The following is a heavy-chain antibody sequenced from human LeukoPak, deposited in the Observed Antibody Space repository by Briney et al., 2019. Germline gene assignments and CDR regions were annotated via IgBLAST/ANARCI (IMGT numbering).Heavy chain of an antibody. D-gene: IGHD1-14*01. CDR1: GGSISSYY. CDR2: IYYSGST. CDR3: ARGMYRPGMDLFDP. J-gene: IGHJ5*02. Sequence: LETLSLTCTVSGGSISSYYWSWIRQPPGKGLEWIGYIYYSGSTNYNPSLKSRVTISVDTSKNQFSLKLSSVTAADTAVYYCARGMYRPGMDLFDPWGQGTLVTVSS. V-gene: IGHV4-59*01.